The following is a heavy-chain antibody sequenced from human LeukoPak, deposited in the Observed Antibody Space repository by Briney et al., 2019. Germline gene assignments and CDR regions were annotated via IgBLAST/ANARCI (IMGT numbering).Heavy chain of an antibody. Sequence: GSLRLSCAASGFTFSSYGMHCVRQAPGKGLEWVAVISYDGSNKYYADSVKGRFTISRDNSKNTLYLQMNSLRAEDTAVYYCARDRSYGRPYYFDYWGQGTLVTVSS. CDR2: ISYDGSNK. D-gene: IGHD5-18*01. J-gene: IGHJ4*02. CDR1: GFTFSSYG. V-gene: IGHV3-30*19. CDR3: ARDRSYGRPYYFDY.